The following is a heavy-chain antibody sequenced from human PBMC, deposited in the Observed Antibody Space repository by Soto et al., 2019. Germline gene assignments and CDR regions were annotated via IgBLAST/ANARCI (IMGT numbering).Heavy chain of an antibody. Sequence: QVPLVESGEGVVQPGRSLRLSCAACGFTFSNYGMHWVRQAPGKGLEWVAVISYDGSNKYYADSVKGRFSISRDNSKNTLYLQMNSLRAEDTAVYYCAKRDWFDPWGQGTLVTVSS. CDR1: GFTFSNYG. J-gene: IGHJ5*02. CDR2: ISYDGSNK. CDR3: AKRDWFDP. V-gene: IGHV3-30*18.